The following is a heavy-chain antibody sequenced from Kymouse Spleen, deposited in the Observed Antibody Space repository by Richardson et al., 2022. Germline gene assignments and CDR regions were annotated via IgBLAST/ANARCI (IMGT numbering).Heavy chain of an antibody. CDR3: AKDIGPVTIFGVVTLYYYYYGMDV. CDR2: ISWNSGSI. CDR1: GFTFDDYA. Sequence: EVQLVESGGGLVQPGRSLRLSCAASGFTFDDYAMHWVRQAPGKGLEWVSGISWNSGSIGYADSVKGRFTISRDNAKNSLYLQMNSLRAEDTALYYCAKDIGPVTIFGVVTLYYYYYGMDVWGQGTTVTVSS. J-gene: IGHJ6*02. V-gene: IGHV3-9*01. D-gene: IGHD3-3*01.